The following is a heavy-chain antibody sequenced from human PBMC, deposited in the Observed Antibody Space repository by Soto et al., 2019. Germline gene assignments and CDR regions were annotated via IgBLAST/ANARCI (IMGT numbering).Heavy chain of an antibody. D-gene: IGHD4-17*01. CDR1: GFAFSNYA. J-gene: IGHJ4*02. V-gene: IGHV3-23*01. CDR2: ISGSGNII. CDR3: AKDPNGDYRGAFDD. Sequence: EVQLLESGGDLVQPGGSLRLSCAASGFAFSNYAVTWVRQAQGKGLEWVSSISGSGNIIYYADTVKGRFIISRDNSKTTLYLQMNSLRAEDTAVSYCAKDPNGDYRGAFDDWGQGTLVTVSS.